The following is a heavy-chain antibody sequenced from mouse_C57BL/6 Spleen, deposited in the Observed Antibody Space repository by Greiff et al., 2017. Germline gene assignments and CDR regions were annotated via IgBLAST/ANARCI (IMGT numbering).Heavy chain of an antibody. CDR3: ARPYGSSYGYFDY. D-gene: IGHD1-1*01. V-gene: IGHV5-17*01. CDR1: GFTFSDYG. CDR2: ISSGSSTI. J-gene: IGHJ2*01. Sequence: EVHLVESGGGLVKPGGSLKLSCAASGFTFSDYGMHWVRQAPEKGLEWVAYISSGSSTIYYADTVKGRFTISRDNAKNTLFLQMTSLRSEDTAMYYCARPYGSSYGYFDYWGQGTTLTVSS.